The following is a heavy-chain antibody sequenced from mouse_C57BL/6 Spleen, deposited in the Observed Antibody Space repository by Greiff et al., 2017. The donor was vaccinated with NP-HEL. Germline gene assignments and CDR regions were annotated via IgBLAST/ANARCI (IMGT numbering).Heavy chain of an antibody. Sequence: VQLQQSGAELVRPGASVKLSCKASGYTFTDYYINWVKQRPGQGLEWIARIYPGSGNTYYNEKFKGKATLTAEKSSSTAYMQLSSLTSEDSAVYFCAREGPSITTVVAPYYAMDYWGQGTSVTGSS. J-gene: IGHJ4*01. V-gene: IGHV1-76*01. D-gene: IGHD1-1*01. CDR1: GYTFTDYY. CDR2: IYPGSGNT. CDR3: AREGPSITTVVAPYYAMDY.